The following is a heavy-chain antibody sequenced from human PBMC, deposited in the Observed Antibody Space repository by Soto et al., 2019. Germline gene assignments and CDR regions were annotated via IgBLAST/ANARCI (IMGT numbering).Heavy chain of an antibody. D-gene: IGHD4-17*01. Sequence: PGGSLRLSCAASGFTFSSYAMHWVRQAPGKGLEWVAVISYDGSNKYYADSVKGRFTISRDNSKNTLYLQMNSLRAEDTAVYHCARDQSTVAVGYWGAFDIWGQGTMVTVSS. J-gene: IGHJ3*02. CDR1: GFTFSSYA. V-gene: IGHV3-30-3*01. CDR3: ARDQSTVAVGYWGAFDI. CDR2: ISYDGSNK.